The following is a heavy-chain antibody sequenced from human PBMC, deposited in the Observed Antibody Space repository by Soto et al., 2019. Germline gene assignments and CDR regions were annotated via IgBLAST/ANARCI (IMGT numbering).Heavy chain of an antibody. Sequence: PGGSLRLSCAASGLTFRSYWMHWVRQAPEKGLEYVSAISTNGGNTYYANSVKGRFTISRDNSKNTLYLQMDSLRAEDMAVYYCARDRGPVWPMVYFDYWGRGTLVTVSS. CDR3: ARDRGPVWPMVYFDY. J-gene: IGHJ4*02. CDR2: ISTNGGNT. D-gene: IGHD3-10*01. CDR1: GLTFRSYW. V-gene: IGHV3-64*01.